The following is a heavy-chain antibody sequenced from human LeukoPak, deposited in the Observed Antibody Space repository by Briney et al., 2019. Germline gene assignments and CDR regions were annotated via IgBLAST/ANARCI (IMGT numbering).Heavy chain of an antibody. V-gene: IGHV3-21*01. CDR2: ISSSSSYI. D-gene: IGHD5-18*01. Sequence: GGSLRLSCAASGFTFSSYSMNWGRHAPAKGLERVSSISSSSSYIYYADSVKGRFTISRDNAKNSLYLQMNSLRAEDTAVYYCARDLGYSYDNAFDIWGQGTMVTVSS. J-gene: IGHJ3*02. CDR3: ARDLGYSYDNAFDI. CDR1: GFTFSSYS.